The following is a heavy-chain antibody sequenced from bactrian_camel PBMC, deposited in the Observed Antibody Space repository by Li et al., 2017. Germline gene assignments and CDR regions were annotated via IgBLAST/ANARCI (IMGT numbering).Heavy chain of an antibody. CDR2: MYTPFDTP. CDR3: AAGRRCGTYRATDYNY. V-gene: IGHV3S40*01. J-gene: IGHJ4*01. D-gene: IGHD7*01. CDR1: GFELSSTD. Sequence: QLVESGGGSVQAEGSLRLSCAASGFELSSTDMVWFRQVPGKEREGVALMYTPFDTPYYTDDVRGRFTIWQNQSSHTVFLQMNSLKPEDTAMYYCAAGRRCGTYRATDYNYWGRGTQVTVS.